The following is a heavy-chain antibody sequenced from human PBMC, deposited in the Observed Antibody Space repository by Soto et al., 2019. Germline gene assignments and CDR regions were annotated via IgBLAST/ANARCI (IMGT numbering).Heavy chain of an antibody. CDR3: ARRSYFFL. V-gene: IGHV5-51*01. CDR2: IYPGDSDT. J-gene: IGHJ2*01. CDR1: EYDFSSYW. Sequence: GESLKISCKGSEYDFSSYWIVWVRQMPGKGLEWMGIIYPGDSDTRYSPSFQGQVTISADKSISTAYLQWNSLKASDTAMYYCARRSYFFLCGRGTLVTISS.